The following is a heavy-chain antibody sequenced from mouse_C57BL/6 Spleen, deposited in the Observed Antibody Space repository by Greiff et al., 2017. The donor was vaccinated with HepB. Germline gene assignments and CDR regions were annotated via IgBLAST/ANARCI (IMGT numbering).Heavy chain of an antibody. V-gene: IGHV1-4*01. D-gene: IGHD2-3*01. CDR1: GYTFTSYT. CDR3: ARYPDGYYEGGYYAMDY. CDR2: INPSSGYT. J-gene: IGHJ4*01. Sequence: QVQLQQSGAELARPGASVKMSCKASGYTFTSYTMHWVKQRPGQGLEWIGYINPSSGYTKYNQKFKDKATLTADKSSSTAYMQLSSLTSEDSAVYYCARYPDGYYEGGYYAMDYWGQGTSVTVSS.